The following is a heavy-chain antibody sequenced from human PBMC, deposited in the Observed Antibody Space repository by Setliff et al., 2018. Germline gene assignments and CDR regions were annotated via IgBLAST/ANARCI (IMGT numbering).Heavy chain of an antibody. CDR2: ISSSGSTI. J-gene: IGHJ5*02. CDR3: AKNGFGVVALGVNNWFDP. V-gene: IGHV3-11*01. D-gene: IGHD3-10*01. CDR1: GFTFSDYY. Sequence: LRLSCAASGFTFSDYYMSWIRQAPGKGLEWVSYISSSGSTIYYADSVKGRFTISRDNAKNSLYLQMNSLRAEDTAVYYCAKNGFGVVALGVNNWFDPWGQGTLVTVSS.